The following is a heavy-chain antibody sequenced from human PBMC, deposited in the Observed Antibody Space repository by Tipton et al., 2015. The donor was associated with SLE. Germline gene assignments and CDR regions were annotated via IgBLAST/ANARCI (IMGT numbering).Heavy chain of an antibody. CDR1: GASVTSSSYY. Sequence: GLVKPSETLSLSCSVSGASVTSSSYYWGWIRQSPGKGLEWLGSMYYSGSTYYNPSLESRVTLSVDTSRDQFSLKLISVTPADTAVYYCVVCSPSSCSYFDYWGQGRLVTVSS. CDR3: VVCSPSSCSYFDY. D-gene: IGHD2-2*01. CDR2: MYYSGST. J-gene: IGHJ4*02. V-gene: IGHV4-39*07.